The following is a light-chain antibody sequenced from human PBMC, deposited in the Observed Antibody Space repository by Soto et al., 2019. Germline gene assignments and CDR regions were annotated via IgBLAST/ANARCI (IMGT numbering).Light chain of an antibody. Sequence: QSVLTQPASLSVFPGQSITISCTGTSSDVGSYNLVSWYQHHPGKAPKLMIYDVAKRPSGVSDRFSGSKSGSTASLTISGLQAEDEADYYCCSYAGTTTYYVFGTGTKVTVL. V-gene: IGLV2-23*02. CDR3: CSYAGTTTYYV. CDR2: DVA. J-gene: IGLJ1*01. CDR1: SSDVGSYNL.